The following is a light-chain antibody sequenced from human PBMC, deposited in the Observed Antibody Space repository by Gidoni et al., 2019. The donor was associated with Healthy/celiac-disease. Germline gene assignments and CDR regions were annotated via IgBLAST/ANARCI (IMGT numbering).Light chain of an antibody. CDR1: QDISNY. J-gene: IGKJ2*02. V-gene: IGKV1-33*01. CDR3: QQYDNLPPCT. Sequence: DIQMTKSPSSLSASVGDRVTITFQASQDISNYLNWYQQKPGKAPKRLIYDASNLETGVPSRFSGSGSGTDVTFTISSLQPEDIATYYCQQYDNLPPCTFGQGTKLEIK. CDR2: DAS.